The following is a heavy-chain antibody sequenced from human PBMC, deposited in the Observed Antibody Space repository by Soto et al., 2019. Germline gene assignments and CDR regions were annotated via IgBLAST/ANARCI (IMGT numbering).Heavy chain of an antibody. CDR1: GFTFSISS. D-gene: IGHD4-17*01. Sequence: GGSLRLSCAASGFTFSISSMNWVRQAPGKGLEWVSSISGTSDYISYADSVKGRFTISRDNAKNSLYLQMNSLRAEGTAVYYCARDLNYGLFDYWGQGTLVTVSS. V-gene: IGHV3-21*01. CDR2: ISGTSDYI. J-gene: IGHJ4*02. CDR3: ARDLNYGLFDY.